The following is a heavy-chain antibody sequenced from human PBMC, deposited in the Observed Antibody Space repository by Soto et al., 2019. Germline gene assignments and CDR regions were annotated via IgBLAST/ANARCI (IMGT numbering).Heavy chain of an antibody. CDR1: AGSISSGGYY. J-gene: IGHJ2*01. CDR2: IYYSGST. CDR3: ARGSPGGSGYGLPTEYCYFDL. Sequence: QVQLQESGPGLVKPSQTLSLTCIVSAGSISSGGYYWSWIRQHPGKGLEWIGYIYYSGSTDYNPSLKSRVSISVDQSKNEFSLKLNSVTAADTAVYYCARGSPGGSGYGLPTEYCYFDLWGRGTLVTVSS. V-gene: IGHV4-31*03. D-gene: IGHD3-22*01.